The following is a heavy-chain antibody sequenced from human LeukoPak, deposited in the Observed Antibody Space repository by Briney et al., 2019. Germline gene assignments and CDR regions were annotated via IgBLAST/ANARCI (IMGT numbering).Heavy chain of an antibody. CDR3: ARQDCSSTRCYTRGYYYYYMDV. Sequence: GGSLRLSCAASGFTFSSYDMHWVRQATGKGLEWVSAIGTAGDTYYPGSVKGRFTISRDNAENSLYLQMSSLRAEDTAVYYCARQDCSSTRCYTRGYYYYYMDVWGKGTTVTVSS. CDR1: GFTFSSYD. V-gene: IGHV3-13*01. D-gene: IGHD2-2*02. CDR2: IGTAGDT. J-gene: IGHJ6*03.